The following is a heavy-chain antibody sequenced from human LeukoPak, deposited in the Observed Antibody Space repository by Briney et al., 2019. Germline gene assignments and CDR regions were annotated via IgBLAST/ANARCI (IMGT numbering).Heavy chain of an antibody. CDR1: GFTVSSNY. V-gene: IGHV3-53*01. CDR2: IYSGGST. J-gene: IGHJ4*02. Sequence: PGGSLRLSCAASGFTVSSNYMSWVRQAPGKGLEWVSVIYSGGSTYYADSVKGRFTISRDNSRNTLYLQMNSLRAEDTAVYYCARTYYYDSSDTNHWGQGTLVTVSS. D-gene: IGHD3-22*01. CDR3: ARTYYYDSSDTNH.